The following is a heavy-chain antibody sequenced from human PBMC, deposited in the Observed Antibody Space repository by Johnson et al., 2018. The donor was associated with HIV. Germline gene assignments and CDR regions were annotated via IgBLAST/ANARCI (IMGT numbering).Heavy chain of an antibody. Sequence: VQLVESGGGLVQPGGSLRLSCAASGFTFGHFAIHWVRQPPGKGLEWVSAIGTAGDTYYPGSVKGRFTISRENAKNSLYLQMNSLSAGDTAVYYGARQGGANDAFDIWGQGTMVTVSS. CDR1: GFTFGHFA. J-gene: IGHJ3*02. CDR3: ARQGGANDAFDI. D-gene: IGHD3-10*01. V-gene: IGHV3-13*01. CDR2: IGTAGDT.